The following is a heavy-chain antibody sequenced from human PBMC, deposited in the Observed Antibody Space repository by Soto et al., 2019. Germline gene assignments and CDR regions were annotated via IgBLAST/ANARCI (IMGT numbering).Heavy chain of an antibody. CDR3: ARGRNVDY. Sequence: QVQLQQWGAGLLKPSETLSHTCAVYGGSFSGYYWSWIRQPPGKGLEWIGEINHSGSTNYNPSLKSRVTISVDTSKNQFSLKLSSVTAADTAVYYCARGRNVDYWGQGTLVTVSS. V-gene: IGHV4-34*01. CDR2: INHSGST. CDR1: GGSFSGYY. J-gene: IGHJ4*02.